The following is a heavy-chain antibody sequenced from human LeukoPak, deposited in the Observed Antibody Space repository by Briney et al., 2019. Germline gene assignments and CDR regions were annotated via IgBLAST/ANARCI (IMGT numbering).Heavy chain of an antibody. D-gene: IGHD4-23*01. J-gene: IGHJ5*02. CDR2: IYTSGST. V-gene: IGHV4-4*07. CDR3: ARNTVANWFDP. CDR1: RGSLSSYY. Sequence: SETLSLTCTVSRGSLSSYYWSWIRQPAGKGLEWIGRIYTSGSTNYNPSLKSRVTMSVDTSKNQFSLKLSSVTAADTAVYYCARNTVANWFDPWGQGTLVTVSS.